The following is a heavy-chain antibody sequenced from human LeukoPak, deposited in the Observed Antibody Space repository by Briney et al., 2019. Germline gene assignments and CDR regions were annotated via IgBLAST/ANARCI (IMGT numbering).Heavy chain of an antibody. CDR1: GFTFNNYA. CDR3: VRGSLASGVVVYYYYYLDV. J-gene: IGHJ6*03. D-gene: IGHD3-3*01. V-gene: IGHV3-23*01. CDR2: IIRSGGST. Sequence: GGSLRLSCVASGFTFNNYAMCWVRQAPGKGLEWVSAIIRSGGSTYYADSVKGRFTISRDNAKNSLYLQMNSLRAEDTAVYYCVRGSLASGVVVYYYYYLDVWGKGTTVTVSS.